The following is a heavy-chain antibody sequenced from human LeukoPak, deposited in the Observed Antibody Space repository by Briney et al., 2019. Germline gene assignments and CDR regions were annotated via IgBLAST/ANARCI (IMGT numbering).Heavy chain of an antibody. Sequence: PGGSLRLSCEASGVTFSSYVMSWVRQAPGKGLEWVSGISGSGGGTYYADSVKGRFAISRDNSKNTLYLQMNSLRAEDTAVYYCVQEGPRGLAFDIWGQGTKVTVSS. J-gene: IGHJ3*02. CDR1: GVTFSSYV. CDR2: ISGSGGGT. CDR3: VQEGPRGLAFDI. V-gene: IGHV3-23*01.